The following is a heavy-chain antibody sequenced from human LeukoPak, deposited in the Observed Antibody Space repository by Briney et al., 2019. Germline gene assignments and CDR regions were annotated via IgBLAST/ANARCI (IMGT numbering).Heavy chain of an antibody. D-gene: IGHD2-15*01. Sequence: GGSLRLSCEASGFTFSSYWMSWVRQAPGKGLEWAANIKQDGSDKYYVDSLKGRFTVSRDNAKNSLYLQINSLRVGDTAVYFCARVGAATFYWYYMDVWGKGTTVTVSS. V-gene: IGHV3-7*01. J-gene: IGHJ6*03. CDR3: ARVGAATFYWYYMDV. CDR1: GFTFSSYW. CDR2: IKQDGSDK.